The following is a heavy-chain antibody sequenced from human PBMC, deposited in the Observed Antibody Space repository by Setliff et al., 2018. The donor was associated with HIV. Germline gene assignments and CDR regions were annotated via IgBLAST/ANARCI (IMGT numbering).Heavy chain of an antibody. CDR2: IYSSGST. Sequence: PSETLSLTCTVSGGSVSKYFWSWIRQSAEKGLEWIGRIYSSGSTNQNPSLKSRVSMSVDTSKSQFSLNLSSVTAADTAVYYCARSLDYSGSGSYYVGWFDLWGQGIPGTVS. CDR3: ARSLDYSGSGSYYVGWFDL. J-gene: IGHJ5*02. V-gene: IGHV4-4*07. D-gene: IGHD3-10*01. CDR1: GGSVSKYF.